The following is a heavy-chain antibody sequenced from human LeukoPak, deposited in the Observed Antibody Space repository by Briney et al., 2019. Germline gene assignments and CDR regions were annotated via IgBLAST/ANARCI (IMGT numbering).Heavy chain of an antibody. CDR3: ARDGGYSGYDGGIDY. J-gene: IGHJ4*02. Sequence: GGSLRLSCAPSGFIFSSYAMTWVRQAPGKGLEWVSAISGSGGSTFYSDSVQRRFTISRDNSKNTLYLQMNSLRAEDTAVYYCARDGGYSGYDGGIDYWGQGTLVTVSS. CDR2: ISGSGGST. V-gene: IGHV3-23*01. CDR1: GFIFSSYA. D-gene: IGHD5-12*01.